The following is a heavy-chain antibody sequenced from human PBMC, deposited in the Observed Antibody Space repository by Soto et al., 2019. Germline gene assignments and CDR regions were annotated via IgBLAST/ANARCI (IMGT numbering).Heavy chain of an antibody. J-gene: IGHJ4*02. D-gene: IGHD6-13*01. V-gene: IGHV4-31*03. CDR2: IYYSGST. CDR3: ARGGIAAAAPPDY. CDR1: GGSISSGGYY. Sequence: QVQLQESGPGLVKPSQTLSLTCTVSGGSISSGGYYWSWIRQHPGKGLEWIGYIYYSGSTYYNPSLKSRVTISVAPSKNQFSLKLSSVTAADTAAYYCARGGIAAAAPPDYWGQGTLVTVSS.